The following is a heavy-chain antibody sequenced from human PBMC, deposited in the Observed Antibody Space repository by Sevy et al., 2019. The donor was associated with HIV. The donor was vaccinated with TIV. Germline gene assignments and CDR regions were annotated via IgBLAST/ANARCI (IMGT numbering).Heavy chain of an antibody. Sequence: GGSLRLSCAASGFTFSSYSMNWVRQAPGKGLEWVSYISSSSSTMYYADSVKGRFTISRDNAKNSLYLQMNSLRAEDTAVYYCARVFYRNWFDPWGQGTLVTVSS. V-gene: IGHV3-48*01. D-gene: IGHD1-26*01. CDR3: ARVFYRNWFDP. CDR1: GFTFSSYS. CDR2: ISSSSSTM. J-gene: IGHJ5*02.